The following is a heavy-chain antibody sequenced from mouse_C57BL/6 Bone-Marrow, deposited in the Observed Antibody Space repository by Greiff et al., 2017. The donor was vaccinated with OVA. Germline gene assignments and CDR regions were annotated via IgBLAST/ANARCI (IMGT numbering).Heavy chain of an antibody. D-gene: IGHD1-1*01. CDR1: GFTFSSYA. Sequence: EVKLVESGGGLVKPGGSLKLSCAASGFTFSSYAMSWVRQTPEKRLEWVATISDGGSYTYYPDNVKGRFTISRDNAKNNLYLQMSHLKSEDTAMYYCARSNYGSSYFHWYFDVWGTGTTVTVSS. CDR3: ARSNYGSSYFHWYFDV. CDR2: ISDGGSYT. V-gene: IGHV5-4*03. J-gene: IGHJ1*03.